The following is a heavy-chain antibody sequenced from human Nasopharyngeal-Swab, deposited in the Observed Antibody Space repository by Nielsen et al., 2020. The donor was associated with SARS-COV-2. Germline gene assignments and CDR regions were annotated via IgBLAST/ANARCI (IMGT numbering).Heavy chain of an antibody. CDR2: ISGSGGST. CDR1: GFTFSSYA. V-gene: IGHV3-23*01. D-gene: IGHD3-10*01. CDR3: AGNMVRGVIFVRGFDP. J-gene: IGHJ5*02. Sequence: RGSLRLSCAASGFTFSSYAMSWVRQAPGKGLEWVSAISGSGGSTYYADSVKGRFTISRDNSKNTLYLQMNGLRAEDTAVYYCAGNMVRGVIFVRGFDPWGQGTLVTVSS.